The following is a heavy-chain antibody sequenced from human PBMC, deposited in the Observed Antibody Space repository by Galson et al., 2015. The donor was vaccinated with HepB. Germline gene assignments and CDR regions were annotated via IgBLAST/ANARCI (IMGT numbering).Heavy chain of an antibody. CDR2: TYYRSKWYN. Sequence: CAISGDSVSSYSAAWNWIRQSPSRGLEWLGRTYYRSKWYNDYAVSVKSRITIKPDTSKNQVSLQLDSVTPEDTAVYYCARAVWGPVAGSNYYNGMDVWGQGTTVTVSS. J-gene: IGHJ6*02. CDR3: ARAVWGPVAGSNYYNGMDV. V-gene: IGHV6-1*01. D-gene: IGHD6-19*01. CDR1: GDSVSSYSAA.